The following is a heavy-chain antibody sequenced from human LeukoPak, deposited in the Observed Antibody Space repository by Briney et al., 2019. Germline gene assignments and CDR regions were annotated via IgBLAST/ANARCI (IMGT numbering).Heavy chain of an antibody. CDR1: GFTFNNHA. D-gene: IGHD2-15*01. CDR3: ARGGDWYGS. V-gene: IGHV3-20*04. J-gene: IGHJ5*01. Sequence: GGSLRLSCAASGFTFNNHAMSWVRQPPGKGLEWVSGINWNGGSTGYADSVKGRFTISRDNAQNSLYLQMNSLRAEDTAVYYCARGGDWYGSWGQGTLVTVSS. CDR2: INWNGGST.